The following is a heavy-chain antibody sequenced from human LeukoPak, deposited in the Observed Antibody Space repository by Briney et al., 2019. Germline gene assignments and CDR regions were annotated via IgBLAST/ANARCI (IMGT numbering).Heavy chain of an antibody. Sequence: SGGSLRLSCAASGFTFSSYEMNWVRQAPGKGLEWVSYISSSGSTIYYADSVKGRFTISRDNAKNSLYLQMNSLRAEDTAVYYCARVRYLNRQQPVDYWGQGTLVTVSS. J-gene: IGHJ4*02. CDR1: GFTFSSYE. CDR3: ARVRYLNRQQPVDY. D-gene: IGHD6-13*01. CDR2: ISSSGSTI. V-gene: IGHV3-48*03.